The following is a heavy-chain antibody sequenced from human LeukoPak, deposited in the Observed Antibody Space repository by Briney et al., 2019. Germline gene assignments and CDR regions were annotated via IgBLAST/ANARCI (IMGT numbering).Heavy chain of an antibody. CDR3: ARDRAETTSYFVY. D-gene: IGHD1-1*01. V-gene: IGHV3-66*02. J-gene: IGHJ4*02. CDR2: IYSGGSA. Sequence: PGGSLRLSCAASGFTVSSNYMSSVRQAPGKGLEWVSMIYSGGSAYYANSVKGRFTISRDNSKNTVYLEMNSLRPEDTAVYYCARDRAETTSYFVYWGQGTLVTVSS. CDR1: GFTVSSNY.